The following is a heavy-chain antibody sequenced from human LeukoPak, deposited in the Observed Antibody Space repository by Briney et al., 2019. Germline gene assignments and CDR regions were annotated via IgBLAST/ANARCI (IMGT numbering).Heavy chain of an antibody. CDR3: TRNSGWYGLS. J-gene: IGHJ1*01. CDR1: GFTFSSYA. Sequence: GGSLRLSCAASGFTFSSYAMHWVRQAPGKGLEWVAVISYDGSNKYYADSVKGRFTISRDNSKNTLYLQMNGLRAEDTAVYYCTRNSGWYGLSWGQGTLVTVSS. V-gene: IGHV3-30*04. D-gene: IGHD6-19*01. CDR2: ISYDGSNK.